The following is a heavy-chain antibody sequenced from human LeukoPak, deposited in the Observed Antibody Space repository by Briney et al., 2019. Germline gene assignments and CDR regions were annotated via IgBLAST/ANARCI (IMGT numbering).Heavy chain of an antibody. J-gene: IGHJ6*03. V-gene: IGHV4-59*04. CDR2: IYYSGSS. CDR3: VRGYYYMDV. CDR1: GGSISSYY. Sequence: SETLSLTCTVSGGSISSYYWSWIRQPPGKGLEWIGYIYYSGSSYYNPSLKSRVTISVDTPKSQFSLKLSSVTAADTAVYYCVRGYYYMDVWGKGTTVIVSS.